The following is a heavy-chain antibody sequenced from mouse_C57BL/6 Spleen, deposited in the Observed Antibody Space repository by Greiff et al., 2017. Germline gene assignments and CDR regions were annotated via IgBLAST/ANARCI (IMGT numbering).Heavy chain of an antibody. D-gene: IGHD1-1*01. CDR3: ARGEDYGSPAWFAY. J-gene: IGHJ3*01. CDR2: IYPGGGYT. CDR1: GYTFTNYW. Sequence: QVQLQQSGAELVRPGTSVKMSCKASGYTFTNYWIGWAKQRPGHGLEWIGDIYPGGGYTNYNEKFKGKATLTADKSSSTAYMQFSSLTSEDSAIYYGARGEDYGSPAWFAYWGQGTLVTVSA. V-gene: IGHV1-63*01.